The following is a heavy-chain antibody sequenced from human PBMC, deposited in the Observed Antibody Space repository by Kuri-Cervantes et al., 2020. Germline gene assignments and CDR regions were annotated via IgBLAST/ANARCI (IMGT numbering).Heavy chain of an antibody. V-gene: IGHV3-23*01. CDR1: GFTFSGSA. CDR3: ARIPRGHSAYDDYYYMDV. J-gene: IGHJ6*03. CDR2: ISGSGGST. D-gene: IGHD5-12*01. Sequence: GGSLRLSCAASGFTFSGSAMSWVRQAPGKGLEWVSSISGSGGSTYYADSVKGRFTIYRHISKNTLNLPMNSLRTEDTAVYYCARIPRGHSAYDDYYYMDVWGKGTTVTVSS.